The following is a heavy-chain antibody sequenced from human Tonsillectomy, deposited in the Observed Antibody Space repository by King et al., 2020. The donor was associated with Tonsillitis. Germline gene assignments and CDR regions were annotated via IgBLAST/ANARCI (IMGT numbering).Heavy chain of an antibody. CDR3: ARVNVGTYYYYFDL. V-gene: IGHV3-48*01. Sequence: VQLVESGGGLVQPGGSLRLSCVASGFTFSSYSMNWVRQAPGKGLEWVSYIGSSSSPIYHADSVKGRFTISRDNAKNSLYLQMNSLRAGDTAVYYCARVNVGTYYYYFDLWGRGTLVTVSS. D-gene: IGHD1-26*01. CDR1: GFTFSSYS. CDR2: IGSSSSPI. J-gene: IGHJ2*01.